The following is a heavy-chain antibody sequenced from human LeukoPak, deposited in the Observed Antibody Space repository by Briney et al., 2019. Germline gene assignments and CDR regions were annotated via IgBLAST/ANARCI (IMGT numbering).Heavy chain of an antibody. CDR1: GFTFSSYA. D-gene: IGHD6-19*01. Sequence: GGSLRLSCAASGFTFSSYAMSWVRQAPGKGLEWVSAISSRGESTYYADSVKGRFTISRDNSKNTLYLQMNSLRAEDTAVHYCAKVVRYSSGWSHFDYWGQGTLVTVSS. V-gene: IGHV3-23*01. J-gene: IGHJ4*02. CDR2: ISSRGEST. CDR3: AKVVRYSSGWSHFDY.